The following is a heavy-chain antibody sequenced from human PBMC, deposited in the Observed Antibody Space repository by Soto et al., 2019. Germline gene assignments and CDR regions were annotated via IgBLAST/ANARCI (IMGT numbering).Heavy chain of an antibody. D-gene: IGHD2-2*01. CDR2: VYYSGSS. CDR3: AKLSFTSRTCDHRGLLALRGQRSFD. J-gene: IGHJ2*01. V-gene: IGHV4-31*02. Sequence: WVCKQHGKGLEWIANVYYSGSSYYNPSLKSRLTISVDTTKNQFSLQLKSMTAPDTAVYYCAKLSFTSRTCDHRGLLALRGQRSFD.